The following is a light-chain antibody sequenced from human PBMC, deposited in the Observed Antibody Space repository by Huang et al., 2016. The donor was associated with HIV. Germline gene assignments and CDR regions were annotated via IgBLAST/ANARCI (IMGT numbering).Light chain of an antibody. CDR1: ESVSSN. J-gene: IGKJ2*01. V-gene: IGKV3-15*01. CDR2: VAS. Sequence: EIVMTQSPATLSVSPGERATLSCRASESVSSNLAWYQQKPGQAPRLLIYVASTRATGIPARFSGSGSGTEFTLTISSLQSEDFAVYYCQQYNNWLGTFGQGTKLEIK. CDR3: QQYNNWLGT.